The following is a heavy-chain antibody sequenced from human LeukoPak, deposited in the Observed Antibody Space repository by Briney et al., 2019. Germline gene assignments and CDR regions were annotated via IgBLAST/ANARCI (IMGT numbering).Heavy chain of an antibody. CDR2: IYYSGST. V-gene: IGHV4-59*01. J-gene: IGHJ5*02. Sequence: KASETLSPTCTVSGGSISSYYWSWIRQPPGKGLEWIGYIYYSGSTNYNPSLKSRVTISVDTSKNQFSLKLSSVTAADTAAYYCAGQTTIPHWFDPWGQGTLVTVSS. CDR3: AGQTTIPHWFDP. CDR1: GGSISSYY. D-gene: IGHD4-17*01.